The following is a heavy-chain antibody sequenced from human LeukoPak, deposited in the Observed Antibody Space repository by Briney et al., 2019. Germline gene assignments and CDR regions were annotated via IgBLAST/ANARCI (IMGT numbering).Heavy chain of an antibody. J-gene: IGHJ4*02. CDR1: GGSFSGYY. Sequence: SKTLSLTCAVYGGSFSGYYWSWLRQPPGKGLEWIGEINHSGSTNYNPSLKSRVTISVDTSKNQSSLKLSSVTAADTAVYYCARGTAMGAFDYWGQGTLVTVSS. CDR2: INHSGST. D-gene: IGHD5-18*01. V-gene: IGHV4-34*01. CDR3: ARGTAMGAFDY.